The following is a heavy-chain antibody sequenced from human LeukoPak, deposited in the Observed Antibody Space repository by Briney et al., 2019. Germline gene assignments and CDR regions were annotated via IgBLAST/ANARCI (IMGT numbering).Heavy chain of an antibody. CDR3: AKCAWELLHPCY. D-gene: IGHD1-26*01. Sequence: GFLELSFAASGFNFSRHAIRRGRPASGKGLGWVSAIRGSGGSTYYADSVKGRFTISRDNSKNTLYLQMNSLRAEDTAVYYCAKCAWELLHPCYWGQGTLVTVSS. CDR2: IRGSGGST. J-gene: IGHJ4*02. CDR1: GFNFSRHA. V-gene: IGHV3-23*01.